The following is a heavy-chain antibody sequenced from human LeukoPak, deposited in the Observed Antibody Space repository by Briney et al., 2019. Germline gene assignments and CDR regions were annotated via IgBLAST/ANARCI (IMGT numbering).Heavy chain of an antibody. J-gene: IGHJ5*02. Sequence: ASVKVSCKASGYTFTSYHMHWVRQAPGQGLEWMGWISAYNGNTNYAQKLQGRVTMTTGTSTSTAYMELRSLRSDDTAVYYCAGVVAATPNNNWFDPWGQGTLVTVSS. V-gene: IGHV1-18*01. CDR3: AGVVAATPNNNWFDP. CDR2: ISAYNGNT. CDR1: GYTFTSYH. D-gene: IGHD2-15*01.